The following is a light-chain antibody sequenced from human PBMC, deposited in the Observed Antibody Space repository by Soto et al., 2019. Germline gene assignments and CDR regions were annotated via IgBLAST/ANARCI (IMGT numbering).Light chain of an antibody. J-gene: IGKJ1*01. CDR1: QSISSY. Sequence: DIQITHSPSSLSASVLDIFTITCLASQSISSYLNWYQQKPGKAPKLLIYAASSLQSGVPSRFSGSGSGTDFTLTVSSLQPEDFATYYCQQSYSTPRTFGQGTKVDNK. CDR2: AAS. V-gene: IGKV1-39*01. CDR3: QQSYSTPRT.